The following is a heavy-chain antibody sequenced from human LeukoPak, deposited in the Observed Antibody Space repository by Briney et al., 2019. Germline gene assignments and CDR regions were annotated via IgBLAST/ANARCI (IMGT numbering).Heavy chain of an antibody. J-gene: IGHJ5*02. V-gene: IGHV4-31*03. D-gene: IGHD6-13*01. CDR3: SRRIAAAGTRWFDP. CDR2: MYYSGST. CDR1: GGSISSGGYY. Sequence: PSQTLSLTCTVSGGSISSGGYYWSWIRQQPGGGLQWIGYMYYSGSTYYNPSLKSRVTISVDTSKNQFSLKLSSVTAADTAVYYCSRRIAAAGTRWFDPWGQGTLVTVSS.